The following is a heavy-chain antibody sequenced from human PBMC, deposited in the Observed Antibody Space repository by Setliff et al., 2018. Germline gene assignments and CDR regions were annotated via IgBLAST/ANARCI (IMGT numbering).Heavy chain of an antibody. CDR3: TGSMVRGVTYDY. CDR1: GGSISSSNW. Sequence: SETLSLTCAVSGGSISSSNWWSWVRQPPGKGLEWIGEIYHSGSTNYNPSLKSRVTISVDKSKNQFSLKLSSVTAADTAVYYCTGSMVRGVTYDYWGQGTLVTVS. CDR2: IYHSGST. D-gene: IGHD3-10*01. V-gene: IGHV4-4*02. J-gene: IGHJ4*02.